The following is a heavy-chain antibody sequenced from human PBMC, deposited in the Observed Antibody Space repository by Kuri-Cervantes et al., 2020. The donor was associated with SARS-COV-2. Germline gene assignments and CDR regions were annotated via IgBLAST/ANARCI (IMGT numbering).Heavy chain of an antibody. D-gene: IGHD4-11*01. V-gene: IGHV4-39*07. CDR1: GGSISSSSYY. J-gene: IGHJ4*02. Sequence: SETLSLTCTVSGGSISSSSYYWGWIRQPPGKGLEWIGSIYYSGSTYYNPSLKSRVTISVDTSKNQFSLKLSSVTAADTAVYYCARTVTTTPGYWGQGTLVTVSS. CDR3: ARTVTTTPGY. CDR2: IYYSGST.